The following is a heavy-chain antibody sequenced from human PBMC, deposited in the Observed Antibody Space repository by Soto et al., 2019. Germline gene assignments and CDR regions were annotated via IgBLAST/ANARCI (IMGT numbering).Heavy chain of an antibody. D-gene: IGHD3-16*02. CDR2: INHSGST. J-gene: IGHJ4*02. CDR1: GGSFSGYY. V-gene: IGHV4-34*01. CDR3: ARGKLSDYVWGSYRYPFDY. Sequence: SETLSLTCAVYGGSFSGYYWSWIRQPPGKGLEWIGEINHSGSTNYNPSLKSRVTISVDTSKNQFSLKLSSVTAADTAVYYCARGKLSDYVWGSYRYPFDYWGQGTVVTVSS.